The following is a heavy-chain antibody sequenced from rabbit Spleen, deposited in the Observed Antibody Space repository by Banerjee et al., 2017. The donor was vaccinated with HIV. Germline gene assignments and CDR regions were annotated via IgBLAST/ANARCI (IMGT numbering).Heavy chain of an antibody. CDR2: IDPVFGAT. D-gene: IGHD2-1*01. V-gene: IGHV1S47*01. CDR1: GFDLNTYG. J-gene: IGHJ4*01. CDR3: VRDRANIGGDYGPYYFDL. Sequence: QEQLVESGGGLVQPGGSLKLSCKASGFDLNTYGVSWVRQAPGKGLEWIGYIDPVFGATYYATWVNGRFTISSQNAQNTLYLQLNSLTAADTATYFCVRDRANIGGDYGPYYFDLWGQGTLVTVS.